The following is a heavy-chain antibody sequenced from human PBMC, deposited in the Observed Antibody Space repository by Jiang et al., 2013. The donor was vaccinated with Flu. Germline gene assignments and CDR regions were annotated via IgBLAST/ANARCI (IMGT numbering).Heavy chain of an antibody. CDR3: ARNGLQDGGTINWFDP. D-gene: IGHD5-24*01. CDR2: IYPGDSDT. J-gene: IGHJ5*02. CDR1: GYSFTSYW. V-gene: IGHV5-51*03. Sequence: GAEVKKPGQSLKISCKGSGYSFTSYWIGWVRQMPGKGLEWMGIIYPGDSDTRYSPSFQGQVTISADKSISTAYLQWSSLKASDTAMYYCARNGLQDGGTINWFDPWGQGTLVTVSS.